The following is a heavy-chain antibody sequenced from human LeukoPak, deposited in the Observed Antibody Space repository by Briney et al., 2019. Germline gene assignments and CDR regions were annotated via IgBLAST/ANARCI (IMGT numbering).Heavy chain of an antibody. Sequence: ASVKVSCKASGYTFTSYDINWVRQATGQGLEWMGWMNPNSGNTGYAQKFQGRVTMTRNTSTSTAYMELSSLRSEDTAVYYCARGREYQLLISMDVWGQGTTVTVSS. CDR3: ARGREYQLLISMDV. CDR1: GYTFTSYD. V-gene: IGHV1-8*01. J-gene: IGHJ6*02. CDR2: MNPNSGNT. D-gene: IGHD2-2*01.